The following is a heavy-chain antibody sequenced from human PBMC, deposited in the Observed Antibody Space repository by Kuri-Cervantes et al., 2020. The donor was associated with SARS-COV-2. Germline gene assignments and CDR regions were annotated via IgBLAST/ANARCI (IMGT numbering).Heavy chain of an antibody. J-gene: IGHJ4*02. Sequence: SVKVSCKASGCTFSRYAISWVRQAPGQGLEWMGGIIPIFGTANYAQKFQGRVTMTEDTSTDTAYMELSSLRSEDTAVYYCATDRVQVFWSGYYTGIFHYWGQGTLVTVSS. V-gene: IGHV1-69*06. D-gene: IGHD3-3*01. CDR1: GCTFSRYA. CDR2: IIPIFGTA. CDR3: ATDRVQVFWSGYYTGIFHY.